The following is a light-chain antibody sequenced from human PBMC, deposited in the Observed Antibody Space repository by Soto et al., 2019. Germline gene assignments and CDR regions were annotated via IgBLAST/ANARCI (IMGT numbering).Light chain of an antibody. J-gene: IGKJ2*01. Sequence: DIVMTQSPDSLAVSLGERATINCKSSQSVLYSSNNKNYLAWYQQKPGQPPKLLIYWASTRESGVPDRFSGSGSGTDFTLTISSLRAEDVAVYYCQQYYSNPPMNTFGQGTKLEIK. CDR1: QSVLYSSNNKNY. V-gene: IGKV4-1*01. CDR3: QQYYSNPPMNT. CDR2: WAS.